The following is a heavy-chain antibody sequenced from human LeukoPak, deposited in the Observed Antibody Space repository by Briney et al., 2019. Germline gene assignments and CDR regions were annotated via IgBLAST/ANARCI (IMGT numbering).Heavy chain of an antibody. J-gene: IGHJ4*02. CDR2: IHYSGNT. Sequence: PSETLSLTCTVSGASISAYSWSWIRQPPGKGLEWIGCIHYSGNTHCKPSLESRVTLSVDTSKNQFSLKLSSVTAADTAVYYCARHGRESRYFDWLLYYIDHWGQGALVTVSS. CDR1: GASISAYS. V-gene: IGHV4-59*08. D-gene: IGHD3-9*01. CDR3: ARHGRESRYFDWLLYYIDH.